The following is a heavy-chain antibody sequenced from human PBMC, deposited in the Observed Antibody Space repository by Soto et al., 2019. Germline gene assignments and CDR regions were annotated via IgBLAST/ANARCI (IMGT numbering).Heavy chain of an antibody. CDR3: ARESNPYCSGDSCYKGPSRPDY. D-gene: IGHD2-15*01. CDR2: INHSGST. J-gene: IGHJ4*02. V-gene: IGHV4-34*01. CDR1: GGSFSGYY. Sequence: PSETLSLTCAVYGGSFSGYYWSWIRQPPGRGLEWIGEINHSGSTNYNPSLKSRVTISVDTSKNQFSLKLSSVTAADTAVYYCARESNPYCSGDSCYKGPSRPDYWGQGNLVTVSS.